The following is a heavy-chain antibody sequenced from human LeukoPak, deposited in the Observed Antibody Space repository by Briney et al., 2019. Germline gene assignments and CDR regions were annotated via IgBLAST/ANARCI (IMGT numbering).Heavy chain of an antibody. Sequence: PGGSLRLSCAASGFTFSNYWMHWVRRAPGKGLVWVARIKTDGRTTNYAETVEGRFTISRDNARNTLYLQMSSLRPDDTAVYYCTRAKRGPFDYWGQGTLVTVSS. CDR2: IKTDGRTT. J-gene: IGHJ4*01. V-gene: IGHV3-74*01. CDR1: GFTFSNYW. CDR3: TRAKRGPFDY.